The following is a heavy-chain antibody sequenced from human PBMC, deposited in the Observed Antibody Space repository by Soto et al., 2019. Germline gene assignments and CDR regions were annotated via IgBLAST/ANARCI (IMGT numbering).Heavy chain of an antibody. CDR3: ATGTTYKLDY. CDR2: IWYDGSKR. D-gene: IGHD1-20*01. V-gene: IGHV3-33*01. Sequence: QVLLVESGGGVVQPGTSLRLSCVASGFTFSYYGRHWVRQAPGKGLEWVAVIWYDGSKRYYADSVKGRFTISRDDSKNTLYLQMDSLRAEDTAVYYCATGTTYKLDYWGQGTLVTVSS. CDR1: GFTFSYYG. J-gene: IGHJ4*02.